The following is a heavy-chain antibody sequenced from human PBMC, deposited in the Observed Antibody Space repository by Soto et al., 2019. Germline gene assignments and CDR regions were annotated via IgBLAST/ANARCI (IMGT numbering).Heavy chain of an antibody. CDR3: VRGASLNFDY. D-gene: IGHD1-26*01. V-gene: IGHV3-20*04. J-gene: IGHJ4*02. CDR1: GFAFEDHG. Sequence: GGSLRLSCAASGFAFEDHGMSWVRQTPGKGLEWVSGVNWNGGSTGYADYVKGRLTISRDNAKNSLYLQMNSLRAEDTAFYYCVRGASLNFDYWGQGTLVTVSS. CDR2: VNWNGGST.